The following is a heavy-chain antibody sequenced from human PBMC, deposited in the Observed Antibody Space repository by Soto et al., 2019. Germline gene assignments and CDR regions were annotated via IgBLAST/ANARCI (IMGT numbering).Heavy chain of an antibody. J-gene: IGHJ5*02. CDR3: ARLGGGAGTYISWFDP. Sequence: GESLKISCKGSGYSFTSYWIGWVRQMPGKGLEWMGIIYPGDSDTRYSPSFQGQVTISADKSISTAYLQWSSLKASDTAMYYCARLGGGAGTYISWFDPWGQGTLVTVSS. CDR1: GYSFTSYW. V-gene: IGHV5-51*01. CDR2: IYPGDSDT. D-gene: IGHD6-19*01.